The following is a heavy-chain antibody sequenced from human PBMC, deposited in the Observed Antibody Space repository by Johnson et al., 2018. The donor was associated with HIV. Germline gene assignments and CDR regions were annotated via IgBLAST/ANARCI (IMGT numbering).Heavy chain of an antibody. J-gene: IGHJ3*02. CDR1: GFMFSSYV. V-gene: IGHV3-30*04. CDR2: ISFDGRKI. Sequence: QVQLVESGGGVVQPGGSLRLSCEASGFMFSSYVMYWVRQGPGKGLEWVALISFDGRKIYYADSVKGRSTISRDNSKNTLYLQLNPLRTEDTAVYYCARDMGYSSSYDAFDIWGQGTMVTVSS. D-gene: IGHD6-6*01. CDR3: ARDMGYSSSYDAFDI.